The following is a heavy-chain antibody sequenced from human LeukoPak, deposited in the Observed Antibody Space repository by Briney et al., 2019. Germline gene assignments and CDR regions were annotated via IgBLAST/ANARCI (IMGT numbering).Heavy chain of an antibody. CDR3: ARYSSSWSHFDY. CDR2: INHSGST. J-gene: IGHJ4*02. V-gene: IGHV4-34*01. D-gene: IGHD6-13*01. Sequence: LRLSCAASGFTFSSYAMHWVRQPPGKGLEWIGEINHSGSTNYNPSLKSRVTISVDTSKNQFSLKLSSVTAADTAVYYCARYSSSWSHFDYWGQGTLVTVSS. CDR1: GFTFSSYA.